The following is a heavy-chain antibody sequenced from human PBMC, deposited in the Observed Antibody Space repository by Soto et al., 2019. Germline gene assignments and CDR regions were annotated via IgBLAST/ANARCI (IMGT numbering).Heavy chain of an antibody. D-gene: IGHD2-15*01. J-gene: IGHJ4*02. V-gene: IGHV3-21*01. CDR1: GFAFRSYN. CDR3: ASTTVVAATFDF. CDR2: ISSGSSNI. Sequence: SCGASGFAFRSYNMNWVRQAPGKGLEWVASISSGSSNIYYADSVKGRFTISRDNAKNSLYLQMDSLRAEDSAVYYCASTTVVAATFDFWGQGTLVTVSS.